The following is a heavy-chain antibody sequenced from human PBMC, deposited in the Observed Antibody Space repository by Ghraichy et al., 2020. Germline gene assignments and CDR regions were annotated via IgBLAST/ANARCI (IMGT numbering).Heavy chain of an antibody. CDR1: GGSMSSYY. CDR2: IYYTGNT. CDR3: ARGGSGYPFDY. J-gene: IGHJ4*02. Sequence: LSLTCTVSGGSMSSYYWSWIRQPPGKGLEWIGYIYYTGNTNYNPSLRSRATISIDMSKNQFSLKVSSVTTADTAVYYCARGGSGYPFDYWGQGTLVTVSA. D-gene: IGHD3-22*01. V-gene: IGHV4-59*01.